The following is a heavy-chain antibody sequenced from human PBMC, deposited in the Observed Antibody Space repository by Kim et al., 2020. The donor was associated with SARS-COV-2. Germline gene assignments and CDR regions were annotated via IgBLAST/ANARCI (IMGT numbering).Heavy chain of an antibody. CDR1: GFTVSSNY. CDR2: LYAGGNI. CDR3: ARDGRETTNYNWFDL. D-gene: IGHD2-8*01. J-gene: IGHJ5*02. Sequence: GGSLRLSCVASGFTVSSNYMSWVRQAPGKGLEWLLVLYAGGNIFYADSVQGRFTISRDNSKNTAFLQTNSLRAEDTAVYYCARDGRETTNYNWFDLWGQG. V-gene: IGHV3-66*01.